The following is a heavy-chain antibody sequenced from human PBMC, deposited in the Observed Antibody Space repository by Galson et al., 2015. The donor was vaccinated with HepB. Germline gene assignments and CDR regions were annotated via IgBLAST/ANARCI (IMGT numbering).Heavy chain of an antibody. J-gene: IGHJ6*02. V-gene: IGHV3-30*04. CDR3: AKGLIVGATSSYYGMDV. D-gene: IGHD1-26*01. CDR2: ISYDGSNK. CDR1: GFTFSSYA. Sequence: SLRLSCAASGFTFSSYAMHWVRQAPGKGLEWVAVISYDGSNKYYADSVKGRFTISRDNSKNTLYLQMNSLRAEDTAVYYCAKGLIVGATSSYYGMDVWGQGTTVTVSS.